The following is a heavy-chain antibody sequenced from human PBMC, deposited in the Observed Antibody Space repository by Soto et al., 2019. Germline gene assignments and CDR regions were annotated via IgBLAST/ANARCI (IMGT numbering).Heavy chain of an antibody. CDR1: GGTFSSYA. CDR3: ARCGDIAGPPPCIGPCDS. Sequence: QVQLVQSGAEVKKPGSSVKVSCKASGGTFSSYAISWVRQAPGQGLEWMGWLTPMFGRTNYAQKFQGRATMTSDESESTVYMELSSLRSADSAVYYCARCGDIAGPPPCIGPCDSWGQGTLVMVSS. D-gene: IGHD5-12*01. CDR2: LTPMFGRT. V-gene: IGHV1-69*01. J-gene: IGHJ4*02.